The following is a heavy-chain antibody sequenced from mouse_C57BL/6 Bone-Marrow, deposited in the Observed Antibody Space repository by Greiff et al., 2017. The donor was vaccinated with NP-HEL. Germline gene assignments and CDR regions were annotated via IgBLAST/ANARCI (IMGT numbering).Heavy chain of an antibody. Sequence: QVTLKVSGPGILQPSQTLSLTCSFSGFSLSTFGMGVGWIRQPLGKGLEWLAHIWWDDDKYYNPALKRRLTITKDTYKNQVFLKIANVDTADTATYYCARIEDYGYEGDYWGQGTTLTVSS. V-gene: IGHV8-8*01. D-gene: IGHD2-2*01. J-gene: IGHJ2*01. CDR2: IWWDDDK. CDR1: GFSLSTFGMG. CDR3: ARIEDYGYEGDY.